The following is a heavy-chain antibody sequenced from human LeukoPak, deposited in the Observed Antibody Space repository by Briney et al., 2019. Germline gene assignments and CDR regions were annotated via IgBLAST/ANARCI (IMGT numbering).Heavy chain of an antibody. D-gene: IGHD1-26*01. CDR3: AKEGVLGATMTNNWFDP. J-gene: IGHJ5*02. Sequence: VKVSCKASGGTFSSYAISWVRQAPGQGLEWMGGIIPIFGTPNYAQNFQGRVTITADESASTAYMELTSLRSEDTAVYYCAKEGVLGATMTNNWFDPWGQGTLVTVSS. V-gene: IGHV1-69*13. CDR1: GGTFSSYA. CDR2: IIPIFGTP.